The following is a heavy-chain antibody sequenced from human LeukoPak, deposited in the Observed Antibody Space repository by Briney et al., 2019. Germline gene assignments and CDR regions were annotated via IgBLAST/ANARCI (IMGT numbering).Heavy chain of an antibody. D-gene: IGHD6-6*01. V-gene: IGHV3-30*04. CDR3: ARDPQAARLDY. Sequence: GGSLRLSCAASGFTFSSYAMHWVRQAPGKGLEWVAVISHDGSNKYYADSVKGRFTISRDNSKNTLYLQMNSLRAEDTAVYYCARDPQAARLDYWGQGTLVTVSS. CDR2: ISHDGSNK. J-gene: IGHJ4*02. CDR1: GFTFSSYA.